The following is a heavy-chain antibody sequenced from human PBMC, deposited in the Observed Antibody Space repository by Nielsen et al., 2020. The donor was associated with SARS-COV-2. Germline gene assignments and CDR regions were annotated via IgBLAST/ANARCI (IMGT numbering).Heavy chain of an antibody. CDR2: ISWSSGSI. CDR1: GFTFDDYA. V-gene: IGHV3-9*01. CDR3: ARETSEWSFDL. Sequence: GGSLRLSCAASGFTFDDYAMHWVRQAPGKGLEWVSGISWSSGSIGYADSVKGRFTISRDNAQNSLYLQMNSLRADDTAIYFCARETSEWSFDLWGRGTLVTVSS. J-gene: IGHJ2*01. D-gene: IGHD3-10*01.